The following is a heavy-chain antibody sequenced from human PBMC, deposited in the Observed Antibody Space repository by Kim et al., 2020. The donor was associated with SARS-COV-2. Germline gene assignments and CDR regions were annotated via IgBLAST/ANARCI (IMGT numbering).Heavy chain of an antibody. CDR1: GGSLTDYY. V-gene: IGHV4-59*01. J-gene: IGHJ4*02. D-gene: IGHD3-9*01. Sequence: SETLSLTCTVSGGSLTDYYWTWIRQPPGKGLEWLGYISHTRSVNYNPSVKSRISISVDTSKNQFSLRLTSVTAADSAVYYCARVFHILSGLHYYDYWGQGDLVSVSS. CDR3: ARVFHILSGLHYYDY. CDR2: ISHTRSV.